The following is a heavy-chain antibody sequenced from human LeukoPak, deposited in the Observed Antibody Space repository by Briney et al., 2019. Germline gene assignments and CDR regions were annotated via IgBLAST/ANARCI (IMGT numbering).Heavy chain of an antibody. CDR2: IYHRGST. J-gene: IGHJ3*02. V-gene: IGHV4-59*08. CDR1: GGSINISY. CDR3: ARSGIFSGYDAFDI. D-gene: IGHD2-21*01. Sequence: SETLSLTCTVSGGSINISYWSWIRQPPGKGLEWIGYIYHRGSTNYNPSLKSRVTVSVDTSKNRFSLKVTSVTAADTAVYYCARSGIFSGYDAFDIWGQGTMVTVSS.